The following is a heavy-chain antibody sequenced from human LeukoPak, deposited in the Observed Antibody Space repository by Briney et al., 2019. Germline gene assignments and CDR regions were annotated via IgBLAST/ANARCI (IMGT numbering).Heavy chain of an antibody. D-gene: IGHD3-10*01. V-gene: IGHV3-48*04. CDR3: AKERSLTMVRGVTLDY. CDR2: ISSSSSTI. Sequence: GGSLRLSCAASGFTFSSYSMNWVRQAPGKGLEWVSYISSSSSTIYYADSVKGRFTISRDNAKNSLYLQMNSLRAEDTAVYYCAKERSLTMVRGVTLDYWGQGTLVTVPS. CDR1: GFTFSSYS. J-gene: IGHJ4*02.